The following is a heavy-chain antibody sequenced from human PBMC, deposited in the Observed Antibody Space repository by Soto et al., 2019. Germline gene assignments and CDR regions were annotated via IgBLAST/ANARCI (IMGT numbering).Heavy chain of an antibody. CDR2: ISDSAAFT. D-gene: IGHD2-15*01. CDR1: GFTFIDYY. CDR3: ARAVGGSFLFDY. J-gene: IGHJ4*02. Sequence: GGSLRLSCAASGFTFIDYYIGWVRQAPGKGLEWVSFISDSAAFTSYADSVKGRFTVSRDNAKNSLYLRLNSLTAEDTAVYFCARAVGGSFLFDYWGPGSLVTVSS. V-gene: IGHV3-11*05.